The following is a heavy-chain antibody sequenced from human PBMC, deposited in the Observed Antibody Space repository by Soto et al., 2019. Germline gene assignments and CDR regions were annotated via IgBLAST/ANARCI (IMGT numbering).Heavy chain of an antibody. V-gene: IGHV3-15*01. J-gene: IGHJ6*03. CDR1: EFTFSNAW. D-gene: IGHD2-21*02. CDR2: IKSKTDGGTT. CDR3: TTMVPGPQYCGGDCYSYYYYYMDV. Sequence: GGSLRLSCAASEFTFSNAWMSWVRQAPGKGLKWVGRIKSKTDGGTTDYAETVTGRFTSSRDDSKNTLNLQINSLKTEDTAVYYFTTMVPGPQYCGGDCYSYYYYYMDVWGKGTTVTVSS.